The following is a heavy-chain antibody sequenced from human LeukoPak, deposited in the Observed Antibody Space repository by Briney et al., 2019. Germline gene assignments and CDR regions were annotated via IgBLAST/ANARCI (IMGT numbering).Heavy chain of an antibody. CDR2: INPNSGGT. Sequence: ASVKVSCKASGYTFTGYYMHWVRQAPGQGLEWIGRINPNSGGTNYAQKFQGRVTMTRDTSISTAYMELSRLRSDDTAVYYCARAPPPYSSGWYGEGGDYWGQGTLVTVSS. CDR3: ARAPPPYSSGWYGEGGDY. D-gene: IGHD6-19*01. V-gene: IGHV1-2*06. CDR1: GYTFTGYY. J-gene: IGHJ4*02.